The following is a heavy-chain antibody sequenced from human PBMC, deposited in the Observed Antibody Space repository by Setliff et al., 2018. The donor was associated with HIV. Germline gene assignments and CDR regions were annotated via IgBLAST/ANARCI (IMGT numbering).Heavy chain of an antibody. CDR1: GGSFSDYY. Sequence: SETLSLTCTVSGGSFSDYYRSWIRQPPGKGLEWIGYIYTSGSTNYNPSLKSRVTISVDTSKNQFSLKLRSVTAADTAVYYCAREAPGEVRGVIIPFIDYWGQGTLVTVSS. V-gene: IGHV4-4*09. CDR2: IYTSGST. CDR3: AREAPGEVRGVIIPFIDY. D-gene: IGHD3-10*01. J-gene: IGHJ4*02.